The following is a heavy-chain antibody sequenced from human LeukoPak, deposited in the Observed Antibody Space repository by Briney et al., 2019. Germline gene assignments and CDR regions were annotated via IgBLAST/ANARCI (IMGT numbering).Heavy chain of an antibody. V-gene: IGHV4-39*07. CDR3: ARLLPPSGSYSYYYYYMDV. CDR2: IYYSGST. J-gene: IGHJ6*03. D-gene: IGHD1-26*01. CDR1: GGSISSSSYY. Sequence: PSGTLSLTCTVSGGSISSSSYYWGWIRQPPGKGLEWIGSIYYSGSTYYNPSLKSRVTISVDTSKNQFSLKLSSVTAADTAVYYCARLLPPSGSYSYYYYYMDVWGKGTTVTVSS.